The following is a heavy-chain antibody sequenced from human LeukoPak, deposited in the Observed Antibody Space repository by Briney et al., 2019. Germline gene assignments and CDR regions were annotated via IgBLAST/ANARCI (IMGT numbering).Heavy chain of an antibody. CDR2: ISINGGST. D-gene: IGHD3-10*01. Sequence: PGGSLRLSCAASGFTFSSYAMSWVRQAPGKGLEWVSPISINGGSTYYADSVKGRFTISRDNSKNTVYLQMNSLRAEDTAVYYCARVFWFGESYYFEYWGQGTLVTVSS. V-gene: IGHV3-23*01. CDR1: GFTFSSYA. J-gene: IGHJ4*02. CDR3: ARVFWFGESYYFEY.